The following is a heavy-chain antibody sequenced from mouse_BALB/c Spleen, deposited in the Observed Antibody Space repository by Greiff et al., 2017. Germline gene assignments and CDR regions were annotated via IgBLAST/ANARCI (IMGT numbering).Heavy chain of an antibody. Sequence: QVQLQQSGAELVKPGASVKLSCKASGYTFTEYIIHWVKQRSGQGLEWIGWFYPGSGSIKYNEKFKDKATLTADKSSSTVYMELSRLTSEDSAVYFCARHEDRGWNFDYAMDYWGQGTSVTVSS. V-gene: IGHV1-62-2*01. CDR3: ARHEDRGWNFDYAMDY. CDR1: GYTFTEYI. D-gene: IGHD2-3*01. J-gene: IGHJ4*01. CDR2: FYPGSGSI.